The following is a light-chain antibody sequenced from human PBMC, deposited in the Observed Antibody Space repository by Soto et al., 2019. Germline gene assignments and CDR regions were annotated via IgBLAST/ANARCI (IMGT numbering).Light chain of an antibody. J-gene: IGLJ2*01. CDR3: ATWDDSLNGVV. V-gene: IGLV1-44*01. Sequence: QSVLTQPPSASGTPGQRVTISCSGSSSNIGSNTVDWYRQLPGKAPKVLIYSNNERSSGVPDRFSGSKSGTSASLAISGLQSEDEADYYCATWDDSLNGVVFGGGTKLTVL. CDR2: SNN. CDR1: SSNIGSNT.